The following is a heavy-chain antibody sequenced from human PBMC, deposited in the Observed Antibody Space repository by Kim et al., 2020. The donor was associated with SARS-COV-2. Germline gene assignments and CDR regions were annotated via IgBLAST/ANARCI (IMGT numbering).Heavy chain of an antibody. CDR2: TSYRSTWYN. CDR1: GDSVSSNIAA. CDR3: SRNNDYDY. Sequence: SPTLSLTCALSGDSVSSNIAAWNWIRQSPSSGLEWLGRTSYRSTWYNDYAVSVTSRITINPDTSKNQFSLQLNSVTPSDTAVYYCSRNNDYDYWGQGTLVTVPS. D-gene: IGHD4-17*01. J-gene: IGHJ4*02. V-gene: IGHV6-1*01.